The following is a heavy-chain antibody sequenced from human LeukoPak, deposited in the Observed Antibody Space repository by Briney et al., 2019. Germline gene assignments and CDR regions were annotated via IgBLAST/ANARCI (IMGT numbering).Heavy chain of an antibody. Sequence: SETLSLTCTVSGGSISSSSYYWGWIRQPPGKGLEWIGSIYYSGSTYYNPSLKSRVTISVDTSKNQFSLKLSSVTAADTAVYYCVREDITMVRGGSYGMDVWGQGTTVTVSS. J-gene: IGHJ6*02. CDR2: IYYSGST. CDR1: GGSISSSSYY. CDR3: VREDITMVRGGSYGMDV. D-gene: IGHD3-10*01. V-gene: IGHV4-39*07.